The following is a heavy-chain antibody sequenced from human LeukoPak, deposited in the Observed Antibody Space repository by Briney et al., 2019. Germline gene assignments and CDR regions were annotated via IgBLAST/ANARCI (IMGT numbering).Heavy chain of an antibody. CDR2: ITESSGST. Sequence: PGGSPRLSCAASGFTFGSYTMGWVRQAPGKGLEWVSFITESSGSTYYADSVKGRFTISRDNSKNSLYLQMNSLRAEDTAVYYCAKVPRLTTGYWAQGTLVTVSS. D-gene: IGHD4-17*01. CDR3: AKVPRLTTGY. V-gene: IGHV3-23*01. CDR1: GFTFGSYT. J-gene: IGHJ4*02.